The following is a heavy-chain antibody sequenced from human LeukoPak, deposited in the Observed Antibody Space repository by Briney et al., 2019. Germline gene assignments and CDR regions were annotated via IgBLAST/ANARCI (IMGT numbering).Heavy chain of an antibody. CDR2: ISYDGSNK. CDR3: AKFDC. J-gene: IGHJ4*02. Sequence: QPGGSLRLSCAASGFTFSSYAMHWVRQAPGKGLEWVAVISYDGSNKYYADSVKGRFTISRDNSKNTLYLQMNSLRVEDTAVYYCAKFDCWGQGTLVTVSS. CDR1: GFTFSSYA. V-gene: IGHV3-30*18.